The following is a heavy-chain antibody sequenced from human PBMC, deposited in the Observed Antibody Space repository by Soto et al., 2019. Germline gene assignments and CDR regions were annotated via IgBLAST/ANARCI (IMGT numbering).Heavy chain of an antibody. CDR2: IWYDGSNK. Sequence: GGSLRLSCAASGFTVSSYRMHWVRQAPGKGLEWVAVIWYDGSNKYYADSVKGRFAISRDNSKNTLYLQMNSLGAEDTAVYYCARGPYGEYSYCFDYCGQGPLVTVSS. CDR1: GFTVSSYR. J-gene: IGHJ4*02. V-gene: IGHV3-33*01. D-gene: IGHD4-17*01. CDR3: ARGPYGEYSYCFDY.